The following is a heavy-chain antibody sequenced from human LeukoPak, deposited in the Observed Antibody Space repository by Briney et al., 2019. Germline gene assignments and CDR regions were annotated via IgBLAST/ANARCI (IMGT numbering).Heavy chain of an antibody. V-gene: IGHV1-69*13. CDR1: GGTFSSYA. CDR3: ARYYSGWYYFDY. D-gene: IGHD6-19*01. CDR2: IIPIFGAA. J-gene: IGHJ4*02. Sequence: SVNVTCKASGGTFSSYAIRWVRQPPGKGREWMGGIIPIFGAANYPHKFQGRVTINPDESKSTAYMELSILRSEDTAVYYCARYYSGWYYFDYWGQGTLVTVSS.